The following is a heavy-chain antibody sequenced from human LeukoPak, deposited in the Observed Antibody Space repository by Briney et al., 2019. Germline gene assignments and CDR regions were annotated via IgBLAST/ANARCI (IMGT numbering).Heavy chain of an antibody. D-gene: IGHD3-10*01. V-gene: IGHV3-53*01. CDR1: GFTVSSNY. J-gene: IGHJ4*02. CDR2: IYSGGST. Sequence: GGSLRLSCAASGFTVSSNYMSWVRQAPGKGLEWVSVIYSGGSTYYADSVKGRFTISRDNAKNSLYLQMNSLRAEDTAVYYCARSLLWFGEFPLDYWGQGTLVTVSS. CDR3: ARSLLWFGEFPLDY.